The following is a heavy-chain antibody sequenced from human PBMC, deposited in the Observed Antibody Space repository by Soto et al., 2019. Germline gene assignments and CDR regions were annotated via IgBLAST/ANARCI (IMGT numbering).Heavy chain of an antibody. Sequence: SXKVCFKVSGYTXTELSMNWVRQAPGKGLEWMGGFDPEDGETIYAQKFQGRVTMTEDTSTDTAYMELSSLRSEDTAVYYCATGHDYSNYYYYYGMDVWGQGTTGTVSS. J-gene: IGHJ6*02. CDR3: ATGHDYSNYYYYYGMDV. CDR2: FDPEDGET. V-gene: IGHV1-24*01. CDR1: GYTXTELS. D-gene: IGHD4-4*01.